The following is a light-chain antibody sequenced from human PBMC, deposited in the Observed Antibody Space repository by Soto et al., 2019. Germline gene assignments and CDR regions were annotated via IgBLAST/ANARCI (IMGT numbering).Light chain of an antibody. J-gene: IGKJ3*01. V-gene: IGKV3-11*01. CDR1: QSVSSN. Sequence: EIVMTQSPATLSVTPGERATFSCRASQSVSSNLAWYQQKPGQAPRLLIYGASIRATGIPARFSGSGSGTEFTLTISSLEPEDFAVYYCQQRSNWPPGFTFGPGTKVAIK. CDR3: QQRSNWPPGFT. CDR2: GAS.